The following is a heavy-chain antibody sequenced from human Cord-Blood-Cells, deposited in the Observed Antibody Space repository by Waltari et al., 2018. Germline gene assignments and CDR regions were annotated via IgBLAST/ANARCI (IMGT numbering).Heavy chain of an antibody. V-gene: IGHV1-8*01. CDR1: GYTFTSYD. CDR2: MNPNSGNT. J-gene: IGHJ4*02. CDR3: SRRHTPRYNWNYVDY. Sequence: QVQLVQSGAEVKKPGASVKVSCKASGYTFTSYDINWVRQATGQGLEWMGWMNPNSGNTGYAQKFQGRVTMTGNTSRSTAYMELSSLRSEDTAVYYWSRRHTPRYNWNYVDYWGQGTLVTVSS. D-gene: IGHD1-20*01.